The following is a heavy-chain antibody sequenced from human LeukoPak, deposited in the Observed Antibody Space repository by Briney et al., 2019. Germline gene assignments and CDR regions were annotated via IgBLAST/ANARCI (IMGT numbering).Heavy chain of an antibody. CDR2: MSSRGSTI. V-gene: IGHV3-48*03. D-gene: IGHD2-15*01. CDR3: ARDCGGGSCYGPYDTFDI. J-gene: IGHJ3*02. CDR1: GFTFSSYE. Sequence: GGSLRLSCAASGFTFSSYEMNWVRQAPGKGLEWVSYMSSRGSTIYYAGTMKGRVTISRDNAKNSLYLQMNSLRAEDTAVYYCARDCGGGSCYGPYDTFDIWGQGTMVTVSS.